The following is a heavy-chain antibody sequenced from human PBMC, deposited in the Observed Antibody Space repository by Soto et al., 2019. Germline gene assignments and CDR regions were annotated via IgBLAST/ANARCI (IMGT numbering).Heavy chain of an antibody. D-gene: IGHD5-18*01. Sequence: EVHLVESGGGLVKPGGSLRLSCAASGIIFSNYNINWVRQVPGTGLAWVSYISATGGSIYYADSVKGRFTISRDNAKNSMYLQMASLRAEDTAVYYCATDWGYTYGHAFDSWGQGTLVTVSS. J-gene: IGHJ4*02. CDR1: GIIFSNYN. CDR2: ISATGGSI. CDR3: ATDWGYTYGHAFDS. V-gene: IGHV3-21*01.